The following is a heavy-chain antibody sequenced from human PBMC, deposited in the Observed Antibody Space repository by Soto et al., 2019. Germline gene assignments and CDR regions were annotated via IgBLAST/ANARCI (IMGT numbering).Heavy chain of an antibody. CDR2: IYYSGST. CDR3: ARHGGSSSSFAFDI. D-gene: IGHD6-6*01. J-gene: IGHJ3*02. V-gene: IGHV4-59*08. CDR1: GGSISSYY. Sequence: SETLSLTCTVSGGSISSYYWSWIRQPPGKGLEWIGYIYYSGSTNYNPSLKSRVTISVDTSKNQFSLKLSSVTAADTAVYYCARHGGSSSSFAFDIWGQGTMVTVSS.